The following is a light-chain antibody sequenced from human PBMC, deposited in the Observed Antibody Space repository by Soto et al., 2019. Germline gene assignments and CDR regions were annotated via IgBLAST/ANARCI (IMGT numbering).Light chain of an antibody. CDR2: EVS. CDR1: SSDVGGYKY. CDR3: ASYTSSSTSVI. J-gene: IGLJ2*01. V-gene: IGLV2-14*01. Sequence: QSALTQPASVSGSPGQSITISCTGTSSDVGGYKYVSWYQQHPDKAPKLIIFEVSNRPSGISSRFSGSKSGNTASLTISGLQAEYEADYYCASYTSSSTSVIFGRGTKVTV.